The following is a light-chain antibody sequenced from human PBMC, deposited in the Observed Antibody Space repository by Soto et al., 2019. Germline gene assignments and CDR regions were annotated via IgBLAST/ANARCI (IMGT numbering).Light chain of an antibody. CDR3: QVWDSSKGV. CDR1: NIGSKS. CDR2: YDS. J-gene: IGLJ3*02. Sequence: SYELTQPPAVSVAPGKTARITFGGNNIGSKSVHWYQQKPGQAPVLVIYYDSDRPSGIPERFSGSNSGNTATLTISRVEAGDEADYYCQVWDSSKGVFGGGTKLTVL. V-gene: IGLV3-21*04.